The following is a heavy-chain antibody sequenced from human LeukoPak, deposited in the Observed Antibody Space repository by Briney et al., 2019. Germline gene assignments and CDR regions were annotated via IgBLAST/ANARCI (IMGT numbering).Heavy chain of an antibody. V-gene: IGHV1-46*01. CDR1: GYSFTSHY. Sequence: ASVKVSCEASGYSFTSHYMHWVRQAPGQGLEWLGLINPSGSTTLYAQKFQGRITMTRDMSTTTDYMELSSLRSDDTAVYYCAGDNSVGDVAWWFDPWGQGTLVTVSS. J-gene: IGHJ5*02. CDR2: INPSGSTT. CDR3: AGDNSVGDVAWWFDP. D-gene: IGHD1-26*01.